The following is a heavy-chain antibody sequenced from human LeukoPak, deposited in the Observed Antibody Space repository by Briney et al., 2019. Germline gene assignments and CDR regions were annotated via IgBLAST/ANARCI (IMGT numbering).Heavy chain of an antibody. CDR1: GFTFSSYA. CDR2: ISWNSGSI. J-gene: IGHJ3*02. CDR3: AKARSSWIFDAFDI. V-gene: IGHV3-9*01. Sequence: GGSLRLSCAASGFTFSSYAMHWVRQAPGKGLEWVSGISWNSGSIGYADPVKGRFTISRDNAKNSLYLQMNSLRAEDTALYYCAKARSSWIFDAFDIWGQGTMVTVSS. D-gene: IGHD6-13*01.